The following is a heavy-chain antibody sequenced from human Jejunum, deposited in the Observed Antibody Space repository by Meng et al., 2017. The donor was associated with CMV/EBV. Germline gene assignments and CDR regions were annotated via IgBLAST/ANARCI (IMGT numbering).Heavy chain of an antibody. J-gene: IGHJ3*01. CDR1: APMFAFTW. CDR2: IYPDDSNI. D-gene: IGHD1-1*01. CDR3: ATQTGLGNDAYDV. Sequence: GSAPMFAFTWIGWVRQMPGRGLEWMGLIYPDDSNIKYSPSFQGQVTISVDKSISTTYLQWSSLKASDTAIYYCATQTGLGNDAYDVWGQGTMVTVSS. V-gene: IGHV5-51*01.